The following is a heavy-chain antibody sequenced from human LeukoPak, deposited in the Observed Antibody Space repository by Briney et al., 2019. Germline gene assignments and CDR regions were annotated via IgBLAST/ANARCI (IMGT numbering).Heavy chain of an antibody. CDR3: ARLYSYGDAFDI. CDR1: GGSISSSNYY. J-gene: IGHJ3*02. CDR2: IYYSGDT. Sequence: SETLSLTCTVSGGSISSSNYYWAWIRQPPGKGLEWIGTIYYSGDTYYNPSLKSRVTISVDTSKNQFSLKLSSVTAADTAVYYCARLYSYGDAFDIWGQGTMVTVSS. D-gene: IGHD5-18*01. V-gene: IGHV4-39*01.